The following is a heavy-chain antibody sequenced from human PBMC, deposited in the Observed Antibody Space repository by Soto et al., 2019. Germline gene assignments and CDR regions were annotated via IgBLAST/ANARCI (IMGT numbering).Heavy chain of an antibody. Sequence: ASGPTLVNPTQTLTLTCTFSGFSLSTSGMCVSWIRQPPGKALEWLARIDWDDDKYYSTSLKTRLTISKDTSKNQVVLTMTNMDPVDTATYYCARAYYSNYVPNYYYYYMDVWGKGTTVTVSS. CDR1: GFSLSTSGMC. J-gene: IGHJ6*03. V-gene: IGHV2-70*11. D-gene: IGHD4-4*01. CDR2: IDWDDDK. CDR3: ARAYYSNYVPNYYYYYMDV.